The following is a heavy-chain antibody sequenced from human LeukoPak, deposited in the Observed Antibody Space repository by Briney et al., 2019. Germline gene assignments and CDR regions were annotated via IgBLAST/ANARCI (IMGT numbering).Heavy chain of an antibody. D-gene: IGHD5-24*01. CDR1: RFAFSSYA. CDR3: ARGRWMATTRPLDY. CDR2: ISYNGSNK. V-gene: IGHV3-30-3*01. J-gene: IGHJ4*02. Sequence: GGSLRLSRAASRFAFSSYAVHWVGQAQGKGLEWVAVISYNGSNKYYADSVKGRFTISRDNSKNTLYLQMNSLRAEDTAVYYCARGRWMATTRPLDYWGQGTLVTVSS.